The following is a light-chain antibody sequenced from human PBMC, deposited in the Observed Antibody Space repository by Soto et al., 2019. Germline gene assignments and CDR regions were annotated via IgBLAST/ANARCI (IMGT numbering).Light chain of an antibody. CDR1: SSDVGGYNY. CDR2: EVS. CDR3: SSYTSGSTLV. V-gene: IGLV2-14*01. J-gene: IGLJ2*01. Sequence: QSALTQPASVSGSPGQSITIYCTGTSSDVGGYNYVSWYQQHPGKAPKLMIYEVSNQPSGVSSRFSGSKSGNTASLTISGLQAEDEADYYCSSYTSGSTLVFGGGTKLTVL.